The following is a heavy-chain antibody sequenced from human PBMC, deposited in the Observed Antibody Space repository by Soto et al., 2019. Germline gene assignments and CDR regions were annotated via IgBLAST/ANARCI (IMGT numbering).Heavy chain of an antibody. J-gene: IGHJ5*02. Sequence: GGSLRLSCAASGFTFSSYAMSWVRQAPGKGLEWVSLISWDGGSTYYADSVKGRFTISRDNSKNSLYLQMNSLRAEDTALYYCAKEDGYNMGLDPWGQGTMVTVS. CDR3: AKEDGYNMGLDP. V-gene: IGHV3-43D*04. D-gene: IGHD5-12*01. CDR1: GFTFSSYA. CDR2: ISWDGGST.